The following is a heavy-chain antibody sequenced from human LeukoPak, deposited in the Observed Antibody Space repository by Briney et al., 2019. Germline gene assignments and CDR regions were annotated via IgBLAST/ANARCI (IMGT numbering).Heavy chain of an antibody. CDR3: ASPVGATTVRAFDI. D-gene: IGHD1-26*01. CDR1: GFTFSNYW. J-gene: IGHJ3*02. Sequence: GGSLRLSCAASGFTFSNYWMSWVRQAPGKGLEWVGRTRNEANIYTTKYAASVKGRFTISRDDSKNSLYLQMNSLKTEDTAVCYCASPVGATTVRAFDIWGQGTMVTVSS. CDR2: TRNEANIYTT. V-gene: IGHV3-72*01.